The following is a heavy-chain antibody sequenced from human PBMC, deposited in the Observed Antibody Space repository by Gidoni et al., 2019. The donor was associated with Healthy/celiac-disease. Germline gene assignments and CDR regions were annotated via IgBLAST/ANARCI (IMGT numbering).Heavy chain of an antibody. CDR2: ISGSGGST. J-gene: IGHJ4*02. V-gene: IGHV3-23*01. CDR1: GLPFSSYA. Sequence: EVQLLESGGGLVQPGGSLRLSWAASGLPFSSYAMSWVRQAPGKGLEWVSAISGSGGSTYYADSVKGRFTISRDNSKNTLYLQMNSLRAEDTAVYYCAKKGYYGSYYFDYWGQGTLVTVSS. CDR3: AKKGYYGSYYFDY. D-gene: IGHD3-10*01.